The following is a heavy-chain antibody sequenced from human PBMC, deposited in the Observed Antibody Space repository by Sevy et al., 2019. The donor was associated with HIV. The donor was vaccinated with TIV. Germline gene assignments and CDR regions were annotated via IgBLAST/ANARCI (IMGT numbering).Heavy chain of an antibody. CDR2: IKSKTEGGTT. D-gene: IGHD2-15*01. CDR1: GFTFSNVW. Sequence: GGSLRLSCAASGFTFSNVWMSWVRQAPGKGLEWVGHIKSKTEGGTTDYAAPVKGRFTISRDDSRNTLDLQMNSLKAEDTALYYCAFQEYTSKPVVCDYWGRGTLVTVSS. CDR3: AFQEYTSKPVVCDY. V-gene: IGHV3-15*01. J-gene: IGHJ4*02.